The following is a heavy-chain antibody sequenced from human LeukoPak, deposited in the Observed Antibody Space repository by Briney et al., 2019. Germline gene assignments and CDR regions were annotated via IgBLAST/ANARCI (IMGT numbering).Heavy chain of an antibody. CDR2: IYYSGTT. J-gene: IGHJ3*02. D-gene: IGHD2-15*01. Sequence: PSETLSLTCTVSGGPISSGDYYWSWIRQPPGKGLEWIGCIYYSGTTYYNPSLRSRTSISPDTSKNHFSLRLTSVTAADTAVYYCARASPATVSFDIWGQGTLVTVSS. V-gene: IGHV4-30-4*08. CDR1: GGPISSGDYY. CDR3: ARASPATVSFDI.